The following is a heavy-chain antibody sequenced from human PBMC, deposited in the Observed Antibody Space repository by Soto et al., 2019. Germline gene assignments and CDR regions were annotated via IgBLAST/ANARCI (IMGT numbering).Heavy chain of an antibody. CDR3: ARTTMTFYYFDF. CDR1: GYTFTSYY. CDR2: IEPSGGSR. D-gene: IGHD4-17*01. J-gene: IGHJ4*02. V-gene: IGHV1-46*01. Sequence: ASVKVSCKASGYTFTSYYMHWVRQAPGQGLEWMGVIEPSGGSRSYTQKFQGRVTMTRDTSASTVYMELSSLRSEDTAVYYCARTTMTFYYFDFWGQGTLVTVSS.